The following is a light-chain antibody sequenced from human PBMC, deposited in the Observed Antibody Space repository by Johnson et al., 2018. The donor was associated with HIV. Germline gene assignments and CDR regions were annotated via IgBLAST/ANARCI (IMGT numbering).Light chain of an antibody. CDR1: YSNIGNNY. CDR2: ENN. J-gene: IGLJ1*01. V-gene: IGLV1-51*02. Sequence: QSVLTQPPSVSAAPGQKVTISCSGTYSNIGNNYVSWYQQLPGTAPKLLIYENNKRPSGIPDRISGSKSGTSATLGITGLQTGDEADYYCGTWDSSLSAYVFGTGTKVTVL. CDR3: GTWDSSLSAYV.